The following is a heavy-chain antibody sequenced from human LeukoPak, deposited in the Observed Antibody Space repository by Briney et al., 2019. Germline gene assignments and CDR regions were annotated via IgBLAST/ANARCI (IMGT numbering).Heavy chain of an antibody. V-gene: IGHV3-9*01. CDR1: GFTFDDYA. CDR3: AEGTISPIMITFGGAFDY. D-gene: IGHD3-16*01. Sequence: GGSLRLSCAASGFTFDDYAMHWVRQAPGKGLEWVSGISWNSGSIGYADSVRGRFTISRDNSKNTLYLQMNSLRAEDTAVYYCAEGTISPIMITFGGAFDYWGQGTLVTVSS. J-gene: IGHJ4*02. CDR2: ISWNSGSI.